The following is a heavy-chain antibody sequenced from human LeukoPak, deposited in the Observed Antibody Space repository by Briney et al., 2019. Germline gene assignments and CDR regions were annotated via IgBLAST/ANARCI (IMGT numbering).Heavy chain of an antibody. V-gene: IGHV3-11*01. Sequence: PVQPLDSPSVVSSSGSTIYYADSVKGRFTISRDNAKNSLYLQMNSLRAEDTAVYYCAKDAIGYCSGGSCYGLSDYWGQGTLVTVSS. CDR3: AKDAIGYCSGGSCYGLSDY. J-gene: IGHJ4*02. D-gene: IGHD2-15*01. CDR2: VSSSGSTI.